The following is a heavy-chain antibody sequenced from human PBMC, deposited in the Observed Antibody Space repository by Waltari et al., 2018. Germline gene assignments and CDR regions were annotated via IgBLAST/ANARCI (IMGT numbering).Heavy chain of an antibody. CDR1: GYTFTGYY. V-gene: IGHV1-2*06. D-gene: IGHD3-22*01. CDR2: INPNGGGT. Sequence: QVQLVQSGAELKEPGASMKVSCKASGYTFTGYYLHWVRQAPGQGLEWMGRINPNGGGTNSAQKVQGRVTMTRDTAINTAYMELSRLRSDDTALYYCVRGGIWYDTSGHRFLFDYWGQGTLVTVSS. CDR3: VRGGIWYDTSGHRFLFDY. J-gene: IGHJ4*02.